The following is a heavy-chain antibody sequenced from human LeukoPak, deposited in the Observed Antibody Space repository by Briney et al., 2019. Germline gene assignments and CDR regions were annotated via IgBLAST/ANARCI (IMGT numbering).Heavy chain of an antibody. V-gene: IGHV4-59*08. D-gene: IGHD6-13*01. J-gene: IGHJ4*02. Sequence: PSETLSLTCTVSGGSISSYYWTWIRQPPGKGLEWIGYISYSGTTNYNPPLKSRVTISVGTSKNQFSLKLSSVTAADTAVYYCARSMTYRSTWYTDYWGQGTLVTVSS. CDR1: GGSISSYY. CDR3: ARSMTYRSTWYTDY. CDR2: ISYSGTT.